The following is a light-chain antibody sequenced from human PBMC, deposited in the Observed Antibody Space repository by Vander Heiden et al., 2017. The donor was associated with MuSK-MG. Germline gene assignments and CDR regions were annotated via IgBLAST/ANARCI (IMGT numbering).Light chain of an antibody. CDR1: SSTIGSNT. Sequence: QSVLTQPPSASGTPGQRVTITCSGSSSTIGSNTVNWYQQLPAPSPNLLIYSNNQRPSGVPDRFSGSKSGTSASLAISGLQAEDEADYYCAAWDDSRNGWVFGGGTKLTVL. J-gene: IGLJ3*02. CDR3: AAWDDSRNGWV. V-gene: IGLV1-44*01. CDR2: SNN.